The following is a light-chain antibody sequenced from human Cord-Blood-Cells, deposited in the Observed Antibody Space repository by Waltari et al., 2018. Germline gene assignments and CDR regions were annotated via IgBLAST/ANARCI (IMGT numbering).Light chain of an antibody. CDR2: DAP. J-gene: IGKJ4*01. V-gene: IGKV3-11*01. Sequence: EIVLTQSPATLSLSPGERATLSCRASQRVSSYLAWYQQKPGQAPRLLMYDAPNRATGSPGRFRGRGSGTGFTLTISSLEPEDFAVYCCQQRGNWPLVGGVTRVGIK. CDR1: QRVSSY. CDR3: QQRGNWPL.